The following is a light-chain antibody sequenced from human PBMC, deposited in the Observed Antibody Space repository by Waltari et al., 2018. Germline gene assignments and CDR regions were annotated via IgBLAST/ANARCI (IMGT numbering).Light chain of an antibody. Sequence: QSALTQPASVSGSPGQSLTISCTGTSIDVGSYNLASWYQQHPGKAPKLMIYEGSKRPSGVSNRFSGSKSGNTASLTISGLQAEDEADYYCCSYAGGSTYVFGTGTKVTVL. CDR1: SIDVGSYNL. CDR3: CSYAGGSTYV. CDR2: EGS. J-gene: IGLJ1*01. V-gene: IGLV2-23*01.